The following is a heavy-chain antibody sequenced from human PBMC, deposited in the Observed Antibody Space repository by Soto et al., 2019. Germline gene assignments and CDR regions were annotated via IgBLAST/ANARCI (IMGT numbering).Heavy chain of an antibody. CDR2: IYYSGST. CDR3: ARQSSSSGYSSGWYEDNWFDP. V-gene: IGHV4-39*01. CDR1: GGSISSSSYY. J-gene: IGHJ5*02. Sequence: LSLTCTVSGGSISSSSYYWGWIRQPPGKGLEWIGSIYYSGSTYYNPSLKSRVTISVDTSKNQFSLKLSSVTAADTAVYYCARQSSSSGYSSGWYEDNWFDPWGQGTLVTVSS. D-gene: IGHD6-19*01.